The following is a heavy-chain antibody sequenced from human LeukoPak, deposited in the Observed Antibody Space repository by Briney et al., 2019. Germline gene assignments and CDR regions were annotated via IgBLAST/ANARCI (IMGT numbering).Heavy chain of an antibody. J-gene: IGHJ4*02. CDR2: IYYSGST. Sequence: SETLSLTCTVSGGSISSSSYYWGWIRQPPGKGLEWIGSIYYSGSTYYNPSLKSRVTISVDTSKNQFSLKLSSVTAADTAVYYCARHKWLLASFDYWGQGTLVTVSS. V-gene: IGHV4-39*01. CDR1: GGSISSSSYY. CDR3: ARHKWLLASFDY. D-gene: IGHD3-22*01.